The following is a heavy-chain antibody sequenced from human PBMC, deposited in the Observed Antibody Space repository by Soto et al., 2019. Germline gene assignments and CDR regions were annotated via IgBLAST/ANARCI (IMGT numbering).Heavy chain of an antibody. CDR2: INHSGST. CDR1: GGSFSGYY. J-gene: IGHJ6*02. V-gene: IGHV4-34*01. Sequence: SETLSLTCAVYGGSFSGYYWSWIRQPPGKGLEWIGEINHSGSTNYNPSLNSRVTISVDTSKNQFSLKLSSVTAADTAVYYCARESGSGSYYYYYYYGMDVWGQGTTVTVSS. D-gene: IGHD3-10*01. CDR3: ARESGSGSYYYYYYYGMDV.